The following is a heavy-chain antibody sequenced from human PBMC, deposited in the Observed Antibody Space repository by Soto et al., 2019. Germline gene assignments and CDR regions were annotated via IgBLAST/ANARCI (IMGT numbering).Heavy chain of an antibody. D-gene: IGHD6-13*01. J-gene: IGHJ5*02. V-gene: IGHV3-21*01. CDR1: GFTFSSYS. CDR2: ISSSSSYI. Sequence: GGSLRLSCAASGFTFSSYSMNWVRQAPGKGLEWVSSISSSSSYIYYADSVKGRFTISRDNAKNSLYLQMNSLRAEDTAVYYCARVETPLGWFDPWGQGTLVTVSS. CDR3: ARVETPLGWFDP.